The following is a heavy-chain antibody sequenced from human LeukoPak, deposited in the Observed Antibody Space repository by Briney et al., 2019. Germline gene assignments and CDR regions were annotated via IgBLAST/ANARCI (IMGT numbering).Heavy chain of an antibody. J-gene: IGHJ4*02. D-gene: IGHD2-2*01. CDR3: AKGTDFDS. CDR2: ITGSGAST. V-gene: IGHV3-23*01. Sequence: PGGSLRLSCAASGFTFSSYGMSWVRQAPGKGLEWVSTITGSGASTYYADSMKGRFTISRDNSKNTMYLQMNSLRAEDTAVYYCAKGTDFDSWGQGTLVTVSS. CDR1: GFTFSSYG.